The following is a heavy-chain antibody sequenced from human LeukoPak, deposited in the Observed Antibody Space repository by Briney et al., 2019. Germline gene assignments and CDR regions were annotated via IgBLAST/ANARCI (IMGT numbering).Heavy chain of an antibody. CDR3: TKVTWSYQDSSDV. V-gene: IGHV3-23*01. CDR1: GSTFSNYA. J-gene: IGHJ3*01. D-gene: IGHD2-15*01. Sequence: GGSLRLSCAPSGSTFSNYAMGWVRQAPGEGLEWVSAITGTGTSTYYADSVKGRFTISRDNSKTTLYLQMNNVRAEDTALYYCTKVTWSYQDSSDVWRQGTMVTVSS. CDR2: ITGTGTST.